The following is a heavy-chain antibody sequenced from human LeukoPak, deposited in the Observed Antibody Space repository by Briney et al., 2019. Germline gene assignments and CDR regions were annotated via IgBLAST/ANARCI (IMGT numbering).Heavy chain of an antibody. J-gene: IGHJ4*02. CDR3: ARAITSIAVAGKSFDY. Sequence: SETLSLTCTVSGGSISSGGYYWSWIRQHPGKGLEWIGYIYYSGSTYYNPSLKSRVTISVDTSKNQFSLKLSSVTAADTAVYYCARAITSIAVAGKSFDYWGQGTLATVSS. CDR2: IYYSGST. D-gene: IGHD6-19*01. V-gene: IGHV4-31*03. CDR1: GGSISSGGYY.